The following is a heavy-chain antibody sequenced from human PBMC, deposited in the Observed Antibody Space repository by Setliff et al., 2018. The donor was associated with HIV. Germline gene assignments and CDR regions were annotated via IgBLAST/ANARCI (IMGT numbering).Heavy chain of an antibody. CDR3: ARDTKPQWELRHYFDY. CDR2: INPSGGST. V-gene: IGHV1-46*01. D-gene: IGHD1-26*01. J-gene: IGHJ4*02. Sequence: ASVKVSCKASGYTFTSYYMHWVRQAPGQGLEWMGIINPSGGSTSYAQKFQGRVTMTRATSTSTGYRELSSLRSEDTAVYYCARDTKPQWELRHYFDYWGQGTRGTVSS. CDR1: GYTFTSYY.